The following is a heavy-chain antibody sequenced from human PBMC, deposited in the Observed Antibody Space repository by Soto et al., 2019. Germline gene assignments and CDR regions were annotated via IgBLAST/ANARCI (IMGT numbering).Heavy chain of an antibody. CDR3: AKVALGRGSSSHQHYYYYYMDV. CDR1: GFTFSSYG. CDR2: ISYDGSNK. J-gene: IGHJ6*03. D-gene: IGHD6-6*01. V-gene: IGHV3-30*18. Sequence: QVQLVESGGGVVQPGRSLRLSCAASGFTFSSYGMHWVRQPPGKGLEWVAVISYDGSNKYYADSVKGRFTISRDNSKNTLYLQMNSLRAEDTAVYYCAKVALGRGSSSHQHYYYYYMDVWGKGTTVTVSS.